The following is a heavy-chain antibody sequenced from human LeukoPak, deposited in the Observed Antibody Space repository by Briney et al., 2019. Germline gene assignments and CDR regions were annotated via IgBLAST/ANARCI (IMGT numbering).Heavy chain of an antibody. J-gene: IGHJ3*01. CDR1: GFTFGNSW. CDR2: INADGSTA. CDR3: VIVVEPPVSVGFDV. V-gene: IGHV3-74*01. D-gene: IGHD1-14*01. Sequence: PGGSLRLSCAASGFTFGNSWVHWVRQAPGKGLVWVSLINADGSTATYADSVKGRFTISRDNARNTLSLQMNSLTIEDTTVYYCVIVVEPPVSVGFDVWGQGTMITVSS.